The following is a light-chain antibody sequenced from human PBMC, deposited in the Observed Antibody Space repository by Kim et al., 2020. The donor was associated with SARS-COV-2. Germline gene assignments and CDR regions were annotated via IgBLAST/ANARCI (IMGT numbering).Light chain of an antibody. CDR2: DKN. CDR3: QSYDRLSASVV. J-gene: IGLJ2*01. V-gene: IGLV1-40*01. CDR1: SSNIGAGYN. Sequence: GGTIPSHVKSSNIGAGYNVHRYRQTPGTAPKLLIHDKNNRPSGVPDRFSGSKSGTSASLAITGLQAEDEADYYCQSYDRLSASVVFGGGTQLTVL.